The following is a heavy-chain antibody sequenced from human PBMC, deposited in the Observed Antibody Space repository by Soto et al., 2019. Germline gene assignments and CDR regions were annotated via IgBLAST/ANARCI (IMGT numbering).Heavy chain of an antibody. CDR3: AKARTIVPAAIDY. D-gene: IGHD2-2*01. J-gene: IGHJ4*02. V-gene: IGHV3-23*01. CDR1: GFNFSSYA. Sequence: GGSVSLSCAASGFNFSSYAMSWVRQAPGKGLEWVSAISGSGGSTYYADSVKGRFTISRDNSKNTLYLQMNSLRAEDTAVYYCAKARTIVPAAIDYWGQGTLVTVSS. CDR2: ISGSGGST.